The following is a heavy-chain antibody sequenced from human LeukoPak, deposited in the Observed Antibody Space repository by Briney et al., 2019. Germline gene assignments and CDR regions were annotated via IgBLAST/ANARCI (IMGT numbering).Heavy chain of an antibody. D-gene: IGHD6-19*01. CDR1: GGSIGSSSYY. V-gene: IGHV4-39*01. Sequence: PSETLSLTCTVSGGSIGSSSYYWGWIRQPPGKGLEWIGTIYYSGTTYYNPSLKSRVTISVDTSKNQFSLKLSSATAADTAVYYCARRSYSSGWDYYYYAMDVWGQGTTVTVSS. CDR2: IYYSGTT. CDR3: ARRSYSSGWDYYYYAMDV. J-gene: IGHJ6*02.